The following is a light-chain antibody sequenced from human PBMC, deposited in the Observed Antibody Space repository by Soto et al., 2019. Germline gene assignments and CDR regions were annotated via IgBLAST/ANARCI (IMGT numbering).Light chain of an antibody. CDR3: QQYNIWRSIT. V-gene: IGKV1-39*01. CDR1: QNIGSF. J-gene: IGKJ5*01. Sequence: DIQMTQSPSSLSESIGDRVTITCRASQNIGSFLNWYQQKPGEAPRLMVYSAFRIQSGVPSRFNASGSGTDFTLSISSLQSEDFAVYHCQQYNIWRSITCGQGTRLEIK. CDR2: SAF.